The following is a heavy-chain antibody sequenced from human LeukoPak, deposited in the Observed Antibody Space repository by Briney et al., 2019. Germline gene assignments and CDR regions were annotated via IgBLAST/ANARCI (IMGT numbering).Heavy chain of an antibody. V-gene: IGHV4-34*01. CDR2: INHSGST. CDR1: GGSFSGYY. D-gene: IGHD4-17*01. J-gene: IGHJ4*02. Sequence: PSETLSLTCAVYGGSFSGYYWSWIRQPPGKGLEWIGEINHSGSTNYNPSLKSRVTISVDTSKNQFSLKLSSVTAADTAVYYCARTSYDYGDYGQDYWGQGTLVTVSS. CDR3: ARTSYDYGDYGQDY.